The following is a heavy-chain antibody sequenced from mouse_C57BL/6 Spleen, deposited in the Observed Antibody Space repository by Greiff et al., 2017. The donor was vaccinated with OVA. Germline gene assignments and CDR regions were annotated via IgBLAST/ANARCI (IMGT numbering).Heavy chain of an antibody. J-gene: IGHJ2*01. Sequence: QVQLQQPGAELVRPGSSVKLSCKASGYTFTSYWMHWVKQRPIQGLEWIGNIDPSDSETHYNQNVKDKATLTVDKSSSTAYMQLSSLTSEDSEVYYCARSRTGAYYFDDWGQGTTLTVSS. V-gene: IGHV1-52*01. D-gene: IGHD4-1*01. CDR2: IDPSDSET. CDR3: ARSRTGAYYFDD. CDR1: GYTFTSYW.